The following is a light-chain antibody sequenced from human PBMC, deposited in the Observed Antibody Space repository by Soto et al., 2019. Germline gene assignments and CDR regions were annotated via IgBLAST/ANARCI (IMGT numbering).Light chain of an antibody. CDR3: SSYTSSSTLEV. CDR2: DVS. J-gene: IGLJ2*01. CDR1: SSDVGGYNY. Sequence: SALTQPASVSGSPGQSITLSCTGTSSDVGGYNYVSWYQQHPGKAPKLMIYDVSNRPSGVSNRFSGSKSGNTASLTISGLQAEDEADYYCSSYTSSSTLEVFGGGTKVTVL. V-gene: IGLV2-14*01.